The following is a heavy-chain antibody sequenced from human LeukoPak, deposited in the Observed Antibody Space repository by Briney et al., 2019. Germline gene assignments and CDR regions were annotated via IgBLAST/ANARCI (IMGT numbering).Heavy chain of an antibody. V-gene: IGHV3-21*01. CDR3: ARLTSGYCSSTSCYHPDY. Sequence: GGSLRLSCAASGFTFSSYSMNWVRQAPGKGLEWVSSISSSSYIYYADSVKGRFTISRDNAKNSLYLQMNCLRAEDTAVYYCARLTSGYCSSTSCYHPDYWGQGTLVTVSS. J-gene: IGHJ4*02. D-gene: IGHD2-2*01. CDR1: GFTFSSYS. CDR2: ISSSSYI.